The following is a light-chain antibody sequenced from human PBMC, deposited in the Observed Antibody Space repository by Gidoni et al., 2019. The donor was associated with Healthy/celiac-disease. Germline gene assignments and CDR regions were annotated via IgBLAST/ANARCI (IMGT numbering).Light chain of an antibody. V-gene: IGKV6D-21*02. CDR2: YAS. J-gene: IGKJ2*01. Sequence: PKLLIKYASQSISGVPPRFSGSGSGTDFTLTINSLEAEDAAAYYCHQSSSLPQTFXQXTKLEIK. CDR3: HQSSSLPQT.